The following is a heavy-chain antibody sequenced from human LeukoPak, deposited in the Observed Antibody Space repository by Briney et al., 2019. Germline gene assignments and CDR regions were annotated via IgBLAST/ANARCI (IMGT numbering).Heavy chain of an antibody. CDR3: SRGSRNAFDI. CDR1: GFTFSGYG. Sequence: PGGSLRLSCAASGFTFSGYGMSWVRQSPGKGLEWVSYISSSSNTRYYADSVKGRFTISRDNARNSLYLQMNSLGDEDTAVYYCSRGSRNAFDIWGQGTMVTVSS. CDR2: ISSSSNTR. J-gene: IGHJ3*02. V-gene: IGHV3-48*02.